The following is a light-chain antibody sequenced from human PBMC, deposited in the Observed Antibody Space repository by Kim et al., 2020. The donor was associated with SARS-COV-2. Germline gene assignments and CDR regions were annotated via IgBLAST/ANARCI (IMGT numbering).Light chain of an antibody. CDR3: QVWDSSSDHV. V-gene: IGLV3-21*04. Sequence: DPGKTARITCGGNNSGSKSVHWYQQKPGQAPVLVIYYDSDRPSGIPERFSGSNSGNTATLTISRVEAGDEADYYCQVWDSSSDHVFGTGTKVTVL. CDR1: NSGSKS. CDR2: YDS. J-gene: IGLJ1*01.